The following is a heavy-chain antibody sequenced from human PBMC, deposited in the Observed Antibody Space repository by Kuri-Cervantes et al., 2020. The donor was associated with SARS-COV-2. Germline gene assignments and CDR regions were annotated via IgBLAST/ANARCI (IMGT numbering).Heavy chain of an antibody. Sequence: SETLSLTCTVSGGSISSSSYYWGWIRQPPGKGLEWIGSIYYSGSTYYNPSLKSRVTISVDTSKNQFSLKLSSVTAADTAVYYCARRIRGYSNDYLFDYWGQGTLVTVSS. J-gene: IGHJ4*02. CDR1: GGSISSSSYY. CDR2: IYYSGST. CDR3: ARRIRGYSNDYLFDY. D-gene: IGHD4-11*01. V-gene: IGHV4-39*01.